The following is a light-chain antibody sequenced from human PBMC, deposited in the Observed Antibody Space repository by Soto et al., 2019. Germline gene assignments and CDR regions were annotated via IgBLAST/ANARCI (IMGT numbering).Light chain of an antibody. CDR1: QDIDIS. V-gene: IGKV1-5*01. J-gene: IGKJ1*01. CDR2: AAS. Sequence: DVQMTHSPSTLSVSVVDLTTSTCRASQDIDISLAWFQQRPGKAPKVLIYAASGLASGVPSTFSGSGSGTEFTLTISSVQPDDFATYFCQHYDTFSWTFGQGTKVDIK. CDR3: QHYDTFSWT.